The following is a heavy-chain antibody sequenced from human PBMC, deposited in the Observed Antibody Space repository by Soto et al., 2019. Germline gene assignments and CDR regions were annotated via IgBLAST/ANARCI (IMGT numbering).Heavy chain of an antibody. V-gene: IGHV4-34*01. CDR1: GGSFSGYY. CDR3: ARGDRTGTTSAFY. D-gene: IGHD1-7*01. J-gene: IGHJ4*02. CDR2: INHSGST. Sequence: SETLSLTCAVYGGSFSGYYWSWIRQPPGKGLEWIGEINHSGSTNYNPSLKSRVTISVDTSKNQFSLKLSSVTAADTAVYYCARGDRTGTTSAFYWGQGTLVTVSS.